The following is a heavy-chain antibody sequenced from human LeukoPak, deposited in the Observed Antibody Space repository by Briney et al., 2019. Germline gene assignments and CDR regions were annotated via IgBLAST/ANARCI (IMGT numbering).Heavy chain of an antibody. D-gene: IGHD2-15*01. Sequence: GGSLRLSCTASGFTFGDYAMSWVRQAPGKGLEWVGFIRSKAYGGTTEYAASVKGRFTISRDDSKSIAYPQMNSLKTEDTAVYYCTRAGLRRSDSHTPYWGGGPRVSVFS. J-gene: IGHJ4*02. CDR1: GFTFGDYA. CDR2: IRSKAYGGTT. V-gene: IGHV3-49*04. CDR3: TRAGLRRSDSHTPY.